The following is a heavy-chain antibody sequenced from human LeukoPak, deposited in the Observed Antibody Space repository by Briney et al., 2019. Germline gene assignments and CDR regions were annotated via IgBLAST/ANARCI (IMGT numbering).Heavy chain of an antibody. Sequence: ASVKVSCKASGYTFTSYDINWVRQATGQELEWMGWMNPNSGNTGYAQKFQGRVTMTRNTSISTAYMELSSLRSEDTAVYYCAAPDYYGSGSYSLAPFFDPWGQGTLVTVSS. CDR3: AAPDYYGSGSYSLAPFFDP. CDR1: GYTFTSYD. J-gene: IGHJ5*02. V-gene: IGHV1-8*01. D-gene: IGHD3-10*01. CDR2: MNPNSGNT.